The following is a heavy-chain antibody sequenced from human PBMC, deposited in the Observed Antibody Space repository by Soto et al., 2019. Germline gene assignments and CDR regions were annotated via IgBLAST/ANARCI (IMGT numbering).Heavy chain of an antibody. CDR1: GFSIRDYW. V-gene: IGHV3-74*01. CDR2: INGDASST. J-gene: IGHJ6*02. CDR3: ARDRSYAMEV. Sequence: GGSLRLSCEASGFSIRDYWMHWVRQAPGEGLVWVSCINGDASSTTYADSVKGRFTISRDDAKNTVYLQMTSLRAEDTAVYFCARDRSYAMEVWGQGIRVTVSS.